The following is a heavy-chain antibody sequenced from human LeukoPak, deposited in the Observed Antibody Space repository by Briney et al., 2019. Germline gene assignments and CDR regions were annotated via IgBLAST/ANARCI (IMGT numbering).Heavy chain of an antibody. CDR3: ARDQRWRFNFDS. J-gene: IGHJ4*02. Sequence: GGSLRLSCAASGFTFSIYWMSWVRQAPGKGPEWVANIKQDGSEKYYVDSVKGRFTISRDNAKNSLYLEMNSLRAEDTAVYYCARDQRWRFNFDSWGQGILVTVSS. CDR2: IKQDGSEK. D-gene: IGHD4-23*01. V-gene: IGHV3-7*01. CDR1: GFTFSIYW.